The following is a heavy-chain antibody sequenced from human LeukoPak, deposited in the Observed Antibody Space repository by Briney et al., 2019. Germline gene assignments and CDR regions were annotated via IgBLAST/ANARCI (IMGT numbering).Heavy chain of an antibody. D-gene: IGHD6-6*01. Sequence: GGPLRLSCAASGFTFSSYAMHWVRQAPGKGLEWVAVISYDGSNKYYADSVKGRFTISRDNSKNTLYLQMNSLRAEDTAVYYCARGHSSSSSYFDYWGQGTLVTVSS. CDR1: GFTFSSYA. CDR2: ISYDGSNK. J-gene: IGHJ4*02. V-gene: IGHV3-30-3*01. CDR3: ARGHSSSSSYFDY.